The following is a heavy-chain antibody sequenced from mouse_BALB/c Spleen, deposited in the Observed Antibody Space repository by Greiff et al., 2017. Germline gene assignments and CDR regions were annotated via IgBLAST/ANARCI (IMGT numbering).Heavy chain of an antibody. CDR2: IRNKANGYTT. J-gene: IGHJ3*01. V-gene: IGHV7-3*02. D-gene: IGHD1-1*01. Sequence: EVMLVESGGGLVQPGGSLRLSCATSGFTFTDYYMSWVRQPPGKALEWFGFIRNKANGYTTEYSASVKGRFTISRDNSQSNLYLQMNTMRAEDSDTYDIARYNYGSRFAWFAYWGQGTRVTVSA. CDR3: ARYNYGSRFAWFAY. CDR1: GFTFTDYY.